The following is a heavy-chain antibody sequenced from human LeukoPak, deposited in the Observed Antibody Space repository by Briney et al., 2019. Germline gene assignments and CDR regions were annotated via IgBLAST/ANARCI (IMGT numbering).Heavy chain of an antibody. CDR1: GFTLSNYW. D-gene: IGHD2-2*01. J-gene: IGHJ6*04. CDR2: INSDGSTT. Sequence: GGSLRLSCAASGFTLSNYWMHWVRQAPGKGLVWVSRINSDGSTTSYADSVKGRFTISRDNAKNTLYLQMNRLRAEDTAVYYCARDYCSSTSCFPDVWGKGTTVTVSS. CDR3: ARDYCSSTSCFPDV. V-gene: IGHV3-74*01.